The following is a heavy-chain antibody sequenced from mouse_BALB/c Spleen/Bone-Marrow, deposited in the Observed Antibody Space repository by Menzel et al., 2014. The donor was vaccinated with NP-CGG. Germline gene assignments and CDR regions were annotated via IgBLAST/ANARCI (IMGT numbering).Heavy chain of an antibody. CDR3: ATGTRDY. Sequence: EVKLMESGGGLVQPGGSRKLSCAASGFTFSSFGMHWVRQAPEKGLEWVAYISSGSSTIYYADTVKGRFTISRDNPKITLFLQMTSLRSEDTAMYYCATGTRDYWGQGTTLTVSS. CDR1: GFTFSSFG. J-gene: IGHJ2*01. D-gene: IGHD4-1*01. V-gene: IGHV5-17*02. CDR2: ISSGSSTI.